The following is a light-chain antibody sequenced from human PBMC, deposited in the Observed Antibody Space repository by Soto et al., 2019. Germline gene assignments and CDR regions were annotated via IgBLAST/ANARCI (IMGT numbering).Light chain of an antibody. J-gene: IGLJ1*01. CDR2: AVS. CDR1: SSDVGLYDY. CDR3: SSYTSDSSYV. Sequence: SVLTQPASLSGSPGQSITISFTGTSSDVGLYDYVSWYQQHPGKAPQLMIYAVSNRPSGVSNRFSASKSGNTASLFISGLQAEDEADYYCSSYTSDSSYVFGSGTKVTVL. V-gene: IGLV2-14*01.